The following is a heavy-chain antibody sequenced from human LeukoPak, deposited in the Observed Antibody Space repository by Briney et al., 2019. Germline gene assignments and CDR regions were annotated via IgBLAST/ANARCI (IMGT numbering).Heavy chain of an antibody. J-gene: IGHJ4*02. CDR2: ISGSGGST. D-gene: IGHD6-13*01. V-gene: IGHV3-23*01. CDR3: AKGDSSSWYFGDY. Sequence: PGGSLRLSCAASGFTFSSYAMSWVRQAPGKGLEWASAISGSGGSTYYADSVKGRFTISRDNSKNTLYLQMNSLRAEDTAVYYCAKGDSSSWYFGDYWGQGTLVTVSS. CDR1: GFTFSSYA.